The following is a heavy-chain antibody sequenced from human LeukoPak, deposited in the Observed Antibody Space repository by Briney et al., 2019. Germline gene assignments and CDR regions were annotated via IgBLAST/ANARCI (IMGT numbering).Heavy chain of an antibody. CDR1: GFTFSSYS. CDR2: ISSSGSTI. V-gene: IGHV3-48*04. D-gene: IGHD2-15*01. CDR3: AREAPSCSGGSCYPPHYYFDY. J-gene: IGHJ4*02. Sequence: GGSLRLSCAASGFTFSSYSMNWVRQAPGKGLEWVSYISSSGSTIYYADSVKGRFTISRDNAKNSLYLQMNSLRAEDTAVYYCAREAPSCSGGSCYPPHYYFDYWGQGTLVTVSS.